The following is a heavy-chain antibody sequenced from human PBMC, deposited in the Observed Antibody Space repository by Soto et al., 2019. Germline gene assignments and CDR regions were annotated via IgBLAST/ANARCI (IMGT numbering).Heavy chain of an antibody. CDR2: IIPILGIA. V-gene: IGHV1-69*04. CDR3: ARDVTIVTTKEITPNLFFDY. CDR1: GGTFSSYT. J-gene: IGHJ4*02. Sequence: GASVKVSCKASGGTFSSYTISWVRQAPGQGLEWMGRIIPILGIANYAQKFQGRVTITADKSTSTAYMELSSLRAEDTAVYYCARDVTIVTTKEITPNLFFDYWGQGTLVTVSS. D-gene: IGHD4-4*01.